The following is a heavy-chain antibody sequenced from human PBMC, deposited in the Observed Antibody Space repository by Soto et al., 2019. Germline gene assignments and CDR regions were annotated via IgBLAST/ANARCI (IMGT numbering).Heavy chain of an antibody. V-gene: IGHV4-34*01. D-gene: IGHD1-26*01. CDR3: ARGYCELHGACDI. CDR1: GGSFSGYY. CDR2: INHSGST. J-gene: IGHJ3*02. Sequence: PSEPLSLTFAVSGGSFSGYYWSWIRQPPGKGLEWIGEINHSGSTNYNPSLKSRVTISVDTSKNQFSLKLSSVTAADTAVYYCARGYCELHGACDIWVQGTMVT.